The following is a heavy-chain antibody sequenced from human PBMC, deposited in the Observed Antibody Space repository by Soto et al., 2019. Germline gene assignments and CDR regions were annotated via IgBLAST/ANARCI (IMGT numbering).Heavy chain of an antibody. D-gene: IGHD6-19*01. V-gene: IGHV3-30*18. Sequence: QVQLVESGGGVVQPGRSLRLSCAASGFTFSVYGMHWVRQAPGKGLEWVALVSYDGSSKYYADSVKGRFTISRDNSKNSLYLQMNSLIVEETAVYYCANGGSHRAMAGTSPTSYYYGLAFWGQGTRVTVSS. CDR1: GFTFSVYG. J-gene: IGHJ6*02. CDR2: VSYDGSSK. CDR3: ANGGSHRAMAGTSPTSYYYGLAF.